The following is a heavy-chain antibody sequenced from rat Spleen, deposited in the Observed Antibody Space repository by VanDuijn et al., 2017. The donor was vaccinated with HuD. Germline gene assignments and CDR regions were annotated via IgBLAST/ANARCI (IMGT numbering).Heavy chain of an antibody. Sequence: EVKLVESGGGPVQPGRSLKLSCAASGFNFNDYWMGWVRQAPGKGLEWIGEINKDSSKINYTPSLKGKFTISRDNVQNTLYLQMSQLESEDTAIYYCVGEDFGVRYWGQGVMVTVSS. D-gene: IGHD4-3*01. CDR3: VGEDFGVRY. V-gene: IGHV4-2*01. J-gene: IGHJ2*01. CDR1: GFNFNDYW. CDR2: INKDSSKI.